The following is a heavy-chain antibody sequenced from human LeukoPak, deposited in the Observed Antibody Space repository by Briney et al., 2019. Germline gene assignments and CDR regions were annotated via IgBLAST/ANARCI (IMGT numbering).Heavy chain of an antibody. J-gene: IGHJ4*02. Sequence: RASETLSLTCTVSGGSISSGDYYWSWIRQPPGKGLEWIGYIYYSGSTCYNPSLKSRLTISGDTSKNQFSLRLSSVTAADTAVYYCARGTWSSSIDYWGQGTLVTVSS. CDR2: IYYSGST. D-gene: IGHD6-6*01. V-gene: IGHV4-30-4*01. CDR3: ARGTWSSSIDY. CDR1: GGSISSGDYY.